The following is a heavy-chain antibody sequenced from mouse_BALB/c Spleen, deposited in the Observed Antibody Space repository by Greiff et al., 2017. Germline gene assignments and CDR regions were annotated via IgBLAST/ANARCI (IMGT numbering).Heavy chain of an antibody. J-gene: IGHJ4*01. Sequence: VQLQQSGPELVKPGASVKIPCKASGYTFTDYNMDWVKQSHGKSLEWIGDINPNNGGTIYNQKFKGKATLTVDKSSSTAYMELRSLTSEDTAVYYCARSRYYYGSSRGDYYAMDYWGQGTSVTVSS. CDR1: GYTFTDYN. D-gene: IGHD1-1*01. V-gene: IGHV1-18*01. CDR2: INPNNGGT. CDR3: ARSRYYYGSSRGDYYAMDY.